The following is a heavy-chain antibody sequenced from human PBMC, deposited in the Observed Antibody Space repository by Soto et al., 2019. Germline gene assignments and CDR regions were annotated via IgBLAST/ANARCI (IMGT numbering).Heavy chain of an antibody. CDR2: IYHSGST. D-gene: IGHD3-10*01. CDR3: ASLYGSGSFDY. CDR1: GGSISSGGYS. V-gene: IGHV4-30-2*01. J-gene: IGHJ4*02. Sequence: PSETLSLTCAVSGGSISSGGYSWSWIRQPPGKGLEWIGYIYHSGSTYYNPSLKSRVTISVDRSKNQFSLKLSSVTAADTAVYYCASLYGSGSFDYWGQGTLVTVSS.